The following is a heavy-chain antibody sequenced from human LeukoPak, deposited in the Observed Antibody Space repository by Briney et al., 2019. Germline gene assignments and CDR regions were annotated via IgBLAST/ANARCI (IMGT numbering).Heavy chain of an antibody. CDR1: GFTFSSYW. Sequence: GGSLRLSCAASGFTFSSYWMHWVRQAPGKGLEWVSVIYSGGTTYYADSVKGRFTISRDNSKNTLYLQMNSLRVEDTAVYYCARGYGMDVWGQGTTVTVSS. V-gene: IGHV3-53*01. CDR2: IYSGGTT. J-gene: IGHJ6*02. CDR3: ARGYGMDV.